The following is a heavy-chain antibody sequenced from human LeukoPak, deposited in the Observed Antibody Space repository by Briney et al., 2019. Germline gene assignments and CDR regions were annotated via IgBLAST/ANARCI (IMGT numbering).Heavy chain of an antibody. J-gene: IGHJ3*02. CDR1: GFTFSSYS. V-gene: IGHV3-21*01. D-gene: IGHD1-26*01. CDR3: VRGRQNSGSYSDAFDI. Sequence: GGSLRLSCAASGFTFSSYSMNWVRQAPGKGLQWVSSISTSSIYIYYADSLKGRFTISRDNAKNSLFLQMNSLRAEDTAVYYCVRGRQNSGSYSDAFDIWGRGTMVTVSS. CDR2: ISTSSIYI.